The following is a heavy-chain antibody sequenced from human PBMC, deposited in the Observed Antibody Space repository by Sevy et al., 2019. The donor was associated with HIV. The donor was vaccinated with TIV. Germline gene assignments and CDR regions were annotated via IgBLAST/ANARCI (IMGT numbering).Heavy chain of an antibody. J-gene: IGHJ6*02. V-gene: IGHV1-69*13. CDR3: ARVVTSPYYYYGMDV. Sequence: ASVKVSCKASGGTFSSYAISWVRQAPGQGLEWMGGTIPIFGTANYAQKFQGRVTITADESTSTAYMELSSLRSEDTAVYYCARVVTSPYYYYGMDVWGQGTTVTVSS. CDR2: TIPIFGTA. D-gene: IGHD3-22*01. CDR1: GGTFSSYA.